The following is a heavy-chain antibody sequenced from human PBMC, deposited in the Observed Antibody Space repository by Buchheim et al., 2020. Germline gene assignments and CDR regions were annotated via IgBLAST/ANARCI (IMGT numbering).Heavy chain of an antibody. Sequence: QVQLVESGGGVVQPGRSLRLSCAASGFTFSSYGMHWVRQAPGKGLEWVAVIWYDGSNKYYADSVKGRFTISRDNSKNTLYLQMNSLGAEDTAVYYCARDPKTYYYDSSGYWDAFDIWGQGT. CDR2: IWYDGSNK. CDR3: ARDPKTYYYDSSGYWDAFDI. V-gene: IGHV3-33*01. D-gene: IGHD3-22*01. CDR1: GFTFSSYG. J-gene: IGHJ3*02.